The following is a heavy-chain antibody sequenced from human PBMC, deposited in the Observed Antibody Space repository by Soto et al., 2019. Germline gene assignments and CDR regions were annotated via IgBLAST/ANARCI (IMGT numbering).Heavy chain of an antibody. CDR3: AKFRYYYXARGYIAFDF. CDR1: GFTFSTYA. Sequence: GGSLRLSCAASGFTFSTYAMSWVRQAPGKGLEWVSVISGSGSGGTTYYADAVKGRFTISRDNLKNTLFLQMNSVRADDSAIYYCAKFRYYYXARGYIAFDFWGQGTLVTVSS. CDR2: ISGSGSGGTT. D-gene: IGHD3-22*01. V-gene: IGHV3-23*01. J-gene: IGHJ4*02.